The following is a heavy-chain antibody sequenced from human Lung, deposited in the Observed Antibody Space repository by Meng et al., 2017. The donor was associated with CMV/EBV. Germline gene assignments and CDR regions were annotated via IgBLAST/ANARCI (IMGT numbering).Heavy chain of an antibody. Sequence: GGSLRLSCAASGFTFSTFAMSWVRQAPGKGLQWVSVIYSGDDSTYYADSVKGRFTISRDNSKNMLYLQMNSLRAEDSAVYFCAKGKWGGYYYCYGMDVWGRGTTVTVSS. CDR2: IYSGDDST. V-gene: IGHV3-23*03. CDR1: GFTFSTFA. J-gene: IGHJ6*02. D-gene: IGHD1-26*01. CDR3: AKGKWGGYYYCYGMDV.